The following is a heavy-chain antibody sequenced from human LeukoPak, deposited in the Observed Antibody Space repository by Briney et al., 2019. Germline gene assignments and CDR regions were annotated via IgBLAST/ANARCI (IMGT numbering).Heavy chain of an antibody. CDR1: GFTFSSYA. CDR3: ARDRPAESSGRHRTYYYYGMDV. V-gene: IGHV3-30-3*01. D-gene: IGHD6-19*01. J-gene: IGHJ6*02. CDR2: ISYDGSNK. Sequence: PGGSLRLSCAASGFTFSSYAMHWVRQAPGKGLEWVAVISYDGSNKYYADSVKGRFTISRDNSKNTLYLQMNSLRAEDTAVYYCARDRPAESSGRHRTYYYYGMDVWGQGTTVTVSS.